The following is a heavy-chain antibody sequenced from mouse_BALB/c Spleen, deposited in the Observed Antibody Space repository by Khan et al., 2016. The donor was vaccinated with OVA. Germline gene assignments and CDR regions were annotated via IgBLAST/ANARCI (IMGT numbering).Heavy chain of an antibody. V-gene: IGHV2-2*01. CDR3: ARNYDYDGSLAY. J-gene: IGHJ3*01. CDR2: IWRVGST. Sequence: QVQLKESGPGLVQPSQSLSITCTVSGFYLTRYGVHWVSQSPGKGLEWLGVIWRVGSTDYNAAFISRLNISKDNSTSQAFFQLHSLQAYDRAIYYGARNYDYDGSLAYWGQGTMVTVSA. D-gene: IGHD2-4*01. CDR1: GFYLTRYG.